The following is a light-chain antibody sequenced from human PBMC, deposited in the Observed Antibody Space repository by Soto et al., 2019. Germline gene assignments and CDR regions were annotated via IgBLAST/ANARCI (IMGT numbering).Light chain of an antibody. CDR1: QDISPY. CDR3: QQFYNLPWT. V-gene: IGKV1-33*01. Sequence: DIQMTQSASSLSASVGDRVTITCQASQDISPYLNWYQQKPGKAPKLLIYYTSNLERGVPSKFSGSGSGTDFILTIDSLQPEDIAPYYCQQFYNLPWTFGQGTKVEIE. J-gene: IGKJ1*01. CDR2: YTS.